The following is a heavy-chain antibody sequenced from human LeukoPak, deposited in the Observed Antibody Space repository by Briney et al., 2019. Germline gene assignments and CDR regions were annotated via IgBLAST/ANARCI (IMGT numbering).Heavy chain of an antibody. CDR2: INTNTGNP. Sequence: ASVKVSCKGSGYTFTSYAMNWVRQAPGQRLEWMGWINTNTGNPTYAQGFTGRFVFSLNTSVSTAYLQISSLKAEDTAVYYCARDGIMVRGEYRFDYWGQGTLVTVSS. CDR1: GYTFTSYA. V-gene: IGHV7-4-1*02. D-gene: IGHD3-10*01. CDR3: ARDGIMVRGEYRFDY. J-gene: IGHJ4*02.